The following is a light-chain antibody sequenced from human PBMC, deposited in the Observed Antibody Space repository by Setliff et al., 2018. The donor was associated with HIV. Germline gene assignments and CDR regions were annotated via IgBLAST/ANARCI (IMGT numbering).Light chain of an antibody. CDR2: YDS. CDR3: QVWDSSSDHPWV. CDR1: NIGSKS. J-gene: IGLJ3*02. Sequence: SYELTQPPSVSVAPGKTARITCGGNNIGSKSVHWYQQKPGQAPVLVIYYDSDRPSGIPERFSGSNSGKTATLTISRVEAGNEADYYCQVWDSSSDHPWVFGGGTQLTVL. V-gene: IGLV3-21*04.